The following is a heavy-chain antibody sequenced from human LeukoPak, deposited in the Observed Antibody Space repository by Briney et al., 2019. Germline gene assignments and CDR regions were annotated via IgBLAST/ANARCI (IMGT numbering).Heavy chain of an antibody. J-gene: IGHJ4*02. CDR2: VHVSGIT. CDR3: ARDVGHERRAGYFDS. D-gene: IGHD1-1*01. Sequence: SETLSLTCSVSGGSVSSDYWNWIRQPAGKGPEFIGRVHVSGITNYNPSLASRVSMSVDRSKNQFSLKLNSATAADTAVYYCARDVGHERRAGYFDSWGQGTLVTVSS. V-gene: IGHV4-4*07. CDR1: GGSVSSDY.